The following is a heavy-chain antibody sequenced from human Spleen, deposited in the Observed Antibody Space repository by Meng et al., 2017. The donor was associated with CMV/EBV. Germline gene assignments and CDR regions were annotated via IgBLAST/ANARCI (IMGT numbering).Heavy chain of an antibody. CDR3: AKDRQWLAWNYFDY. J-gene: IGHJ4*02. CDR1: GFTFSSYA. D-gene: IGHD6-19*01. CDR2: ISGSGGST. Sequence: SGFTFSSYAMSWVRQAPGKGLEWVSAISGSGGSTYYADSVKGRFTISRDNSKNTLYLQMNSLRAEDTAVYYCAKDRQWLAWNYFDYWGQGTLVTVSS. V-gene: IGHV3-23*01.